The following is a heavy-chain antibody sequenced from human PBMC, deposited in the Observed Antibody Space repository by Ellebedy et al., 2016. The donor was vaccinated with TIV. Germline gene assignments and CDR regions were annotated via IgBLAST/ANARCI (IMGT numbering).Heavy chain of an antibody. J-gene: IGHJ3*01. CDR1: GYTFFNDG. Sequence: AASVKVSCKTSGYTFFNDGISWVRQAPGQGLEWMGWISGYSGKTTYSENLQGRLTLTADTSTSTAQMELRGLTPDDTAVYYCARDSMIDVGRALLSWGQGT. D-gene: IGHD3-22*01. CDR3: ARDSMIDVGRALLS. V-gene: IGHV1-18*01. CDR2: ISGYSGKT.